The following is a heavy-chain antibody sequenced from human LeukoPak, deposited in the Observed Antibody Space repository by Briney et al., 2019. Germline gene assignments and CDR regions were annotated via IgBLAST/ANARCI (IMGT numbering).Heavy chain of an antibody. V-gene: IGHV4-59*12. J-gene: IGHJ4*02. CDR3: AREGAEVRGVLVKYYFDY. CDR2: IYYSGAT. CDR1: GGSISDYY. D-gene: IGHD3-10*01. Sequence: SETLSLTCTVSGGSISDYYWSWIRQPPGKGLEWIGDIYYSGATNYNPSLKSRVTMSVDTSKNQFSLKLTSVTAADTAVYYCAREGAEVRGVLVKYYFDYWGQGALVTVSS.